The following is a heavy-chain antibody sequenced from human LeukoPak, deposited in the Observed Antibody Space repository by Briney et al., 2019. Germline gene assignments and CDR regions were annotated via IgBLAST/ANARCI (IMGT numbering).Heavy chain of an antibody. CDR1: GFSLSTSGVG. V-gene: IGHV2-5*02. J-gene: IGHJ4*02. CDR2: IYWDDDK. Sequence: SGPTLVKPTQTLTLTCTFSGFSLSTSGVGVGWIRQPPGKALEWLALIYWDDDKRYSRSLKSRLIITKDTSENQVVLTMTNMDPVDTATYYCARRRTGWRNFDYWGQGTLVTVSA. CDR3: ARRRTGWRNFDY. D-gene: IGHD2-15*01.